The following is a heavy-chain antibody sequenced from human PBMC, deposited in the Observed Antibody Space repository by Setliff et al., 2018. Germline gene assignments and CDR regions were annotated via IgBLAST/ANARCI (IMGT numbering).Heavy chain of an antibody. J-gene: IGHJ4*02. CDR1: GYSFTSYY. Sequence: ASVTVSCKASGYSFTSYYIHWVRQAPGQGLEWMGIINPGGGSASVVDNFQDRVTMTRDTSTSTVYLDLSSLRSEDTAVYYCARGGKAADARKGLFENWGQGTLVTVSS. D-gene: IGHD6-13*01. V-gene: IGHV1-46*01. CDR2: INPGGGSA. CDR3: ARGGKAADARKGLFEN.